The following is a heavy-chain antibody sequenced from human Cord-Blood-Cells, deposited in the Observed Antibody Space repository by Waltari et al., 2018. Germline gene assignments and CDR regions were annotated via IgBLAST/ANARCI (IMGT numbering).Heavy chain of an antibody. CDR2: IYYSGST. V-gene: IGHV4-39*01. J-gene: IGHJ1*01. D-gene: IGHD2-2*01. CDR1: GGSISSRSYY. Sequence: QLQLQESGPGLVKPSETLSLNCTVSGGSISSRSYYWGWIRQPPGKGLEWIGSIYYSGSTYYNPSLKSRVTISVDTSKNQFSLKLSSVTAADTAVYYCATYCSSTSCPSWGQGTLVTVSS. CDR3: ATYCSSTSCPS.